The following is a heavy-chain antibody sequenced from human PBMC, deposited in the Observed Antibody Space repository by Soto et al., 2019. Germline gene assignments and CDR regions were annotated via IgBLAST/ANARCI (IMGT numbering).Heavy chain of an antibody. D-gene: IGHD2-2*01. Sequence: QVHLVQSGAEVKKPGSSVKVSCKASGGTFSNYAISWVRQAPGQGLEWMGGIIPIFDTANYALKFQGRVTITADESTSTDYMELSSLRSEDTAVYYCARHDCISSSCYYYYYYGMDVWGQGTTVTVSS. J-gene: IGHJ6*02. CDR3: ARHDCISSSCYYYYYYGMDV. V-gene: IGHV1-69*12. CDR2: IIPIFDTA. CDR1: GGTFSNYA.